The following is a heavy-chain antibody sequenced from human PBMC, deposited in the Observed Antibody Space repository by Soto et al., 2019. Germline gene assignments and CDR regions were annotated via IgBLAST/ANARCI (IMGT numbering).Heavy chain of an antibody. V-gene: IGHV1-2*04. CDR3: ARVYLAAEPWGMDV. Sequence: QVQLVQSGAEVKKPGASVKVSCKASGYTFTGYYMHWVRQAPGQGLEWMGWINPNSGGTNYAQKFQGWVTMPRDTSISTAYMELSRLRSDDTAVYYCARVYLAAEPWGMDVWGQGTTVTVSS. CDR1: GYTFTGYY. CDR2: INPNSGGT. J-gene: IGHJ6*02. D-gene: IGHD2-15*01.